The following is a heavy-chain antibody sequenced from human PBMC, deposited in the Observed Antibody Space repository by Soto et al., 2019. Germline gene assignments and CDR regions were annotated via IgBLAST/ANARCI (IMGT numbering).Heavy chain of an antibody. CDR1: GFTFSLYW. CDR2: ISDDGSRA. CDR3: TRGPGPSSVGTGAF. Sequence: EVQLVESGGDLVQPGGSLRLSCTASGFTFSLYWMHWVRQVPGKGPEWVSRISDDGSRADYADSVKGRFTISRDNDKNTLYLEMHVLRAADTAVYSCTRGPGPSSVGTGAFWAQGPQVTVAS. J-gene: IGHJ4*02. D-gene: IGHD3-10*01. V-gene: IGHV3-74*01.